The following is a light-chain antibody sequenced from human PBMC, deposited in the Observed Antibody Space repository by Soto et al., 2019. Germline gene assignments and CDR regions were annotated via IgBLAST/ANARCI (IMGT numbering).Light chain of an antibody. J-gene: IGLJ1*01. V-gene: IGLV2-14*01. Sequence: QSVLSQPASVSGSPGQSLTISCTGTSSDVGGYNYVSWYQQHPGKAPKLMIYDVSNRPSGVSNRFSGSKSGNTESLTISGLQAEDEADYYCSSYTSSSTLFGTGTKVTVL. CDR3: SSYTSSSTL. CDR1: SSDVGGYNY. CDR2: DVS.